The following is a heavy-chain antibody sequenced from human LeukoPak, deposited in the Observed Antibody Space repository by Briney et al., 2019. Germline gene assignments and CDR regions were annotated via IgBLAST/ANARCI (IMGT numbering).Heavy chain of an antibody. CDR1: GGTFINYA. Sequence: SVTVSFKASGGTFINYANSWVRQAPGQGLEWMGGIIPIFGTANYAQKFQGRVTITADKSTSTACMELSSLRAEDTAVYYCAILWGYSSSWYEFWFDPWGQGTLVTVSS. V-gene: IGHV1-69*06. CDR2: IIPIFGTA. J-gene: IGHJ5*02. D-gene: IGHD6-13*01. CDR3: AILWGYSSSWYEFWFDP.